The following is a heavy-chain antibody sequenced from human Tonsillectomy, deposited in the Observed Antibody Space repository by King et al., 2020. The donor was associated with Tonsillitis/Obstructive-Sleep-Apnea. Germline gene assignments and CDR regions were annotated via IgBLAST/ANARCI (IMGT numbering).Heavy chain of an antibody. D-gene: IGHD3-22*01. CDR1: GFTFSSYA. Sequence: VQLVESGGGLVQPGGSLRLSCAASGFTFSSYAMTWVRQAPGKGLEWVSAISGSGGSTYYADSVKGQFTISRDNSRNTLYLQMNSLRAEDTAVYYCATQVVAYYYDSSGCYFDYWGQGTLVTVSS. J-gene: IGHJ4*02. CDR2: ISGSGGST. CDR3: ATQVVAYYYDSSGCYFDY. V-gene: IGHV3-23*04.